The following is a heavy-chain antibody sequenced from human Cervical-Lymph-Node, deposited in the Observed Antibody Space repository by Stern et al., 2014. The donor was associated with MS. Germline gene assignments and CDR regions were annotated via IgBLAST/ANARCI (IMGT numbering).Heavy chain of an antibody. D-gene: IGHD7-27*01. Sequence: EVQLVESGGDLVQPGGSLRLSCAASGFTFSSYAMSWVRRPPGQGLQWVSVISGSGGNTYYADSVKGRFTISRDNSKNTVFLQMNSLRVEDTAIYYCAKAVRGTGEMGQDDYWGQGTLVTVSS. J-gene: IGHJ4*02. CDR3: AKAVRGTGEMGQDDY. CDR1: GFTFSSYA. V-gene: IGHV3-23*04. CDR2: ISGSGGNT.